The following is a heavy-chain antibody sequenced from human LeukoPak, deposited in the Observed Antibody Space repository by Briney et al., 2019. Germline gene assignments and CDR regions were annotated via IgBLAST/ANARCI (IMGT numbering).Heavy chain of an antibody. CDR2: ISSSGSTI. CDR3: ARDATVTLSPSAEYFHH. V-gene: IGHV3-11*04. J-gene: IGHJ1*01. D-gene: IGHD4-17*01. Sequence: SGGSLRLSCAASGFTFSDYYMSWIRQAPGKGLEWVSYISSSGSTIYYADSVKGRFTISRDNSKNTLYLQMNSLRTEDTAVYYCARDATVTLSPSAEYFHHWGQGTLVTVSS. CDR1: GFTFSDYY.